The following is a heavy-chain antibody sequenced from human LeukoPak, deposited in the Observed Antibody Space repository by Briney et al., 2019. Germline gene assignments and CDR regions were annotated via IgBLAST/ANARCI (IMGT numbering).Heavy chain of an antibody. CDR1: GFTFNNYA. D-gene: IGHD2-15*01. CDR2: INGGGGKT. V-gene: IGHV3-23*01. CDR3: ARERYCSGGSCYDSGNWFDP. Sequence: GGSLRLSCAASGFTFNNYAMSWVRQAPGKGLEWVSAINGGGGKTYYADSVKGRFTISRDNAKNSLYLQMNSLRAEDTAVYYCARERYCSGGSCYDSGNWFDPWGQGTLVTVSS. J-gene: IGHJ5*02.